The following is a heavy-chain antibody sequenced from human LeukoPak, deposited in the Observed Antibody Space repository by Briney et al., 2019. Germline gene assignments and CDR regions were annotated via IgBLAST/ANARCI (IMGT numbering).Heavy chain of an antibody. Sequence: SETLSLTCTVSGGSINSGDYYWSWIRQPPGKGLEWIGYIYYGGDTYHNPPLKSRVTISVDTSKNQFSLKLSSVAAADTAVYYCARDRIDHRSGVGYGMDVWGQGTTVTVSS. CDR1: GGSINSGDYY. V-gene: IGHV4-30-4*01. CDR3: ARDRIDHRSGVGYGMDV. J-gene: IGHJ6*02. D-gene: IGHD3-22*01. CDR2: IYYGGDT.